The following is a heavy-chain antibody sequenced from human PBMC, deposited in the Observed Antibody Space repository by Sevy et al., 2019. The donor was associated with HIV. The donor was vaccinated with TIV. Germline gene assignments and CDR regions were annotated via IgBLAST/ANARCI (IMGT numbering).Heavy chain of an antibody. J-gene: IGHJ4*02. CDR1: GFTFSSYG. D-gene: IGHD2-15*01. CDR3: AKVSWCCSGGRCYGIDY. V-gene: IGHV3-30*18. Sequence: GGSLRLSCAASGFTFSSYGMHWVRQAPGKGLEWVAVISYDGGYNYYADSVKGRITISRDNSKNTLYLQMNSLRAEDTAVYYCAKVSWCCSGGRCYGIDYWGQGTLVTVSS. CDR2: ISYDGGYN.